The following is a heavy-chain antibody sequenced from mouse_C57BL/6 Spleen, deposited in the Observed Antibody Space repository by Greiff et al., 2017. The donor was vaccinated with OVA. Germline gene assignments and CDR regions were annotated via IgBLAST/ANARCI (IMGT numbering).Heavy chain of an antibody. J-gene: IGHJ3*01. CDR3: ARGATMVTTTGCAY. D-gene: IGHD2-2*01. V-gene: IGHV1-64*01. CDR2: IHPNSGST. CDR1: GYTFTSYW. Sequence: QVQLQQPGAELVKPGASVKLSCKASGYTFTSYWMHWVKQRPGQGLEWIGMIHPNSGSTNYNEKFKSKATLTVDKSSSTAYMQLSSLTSEDSAVYYCARGATMVTTTGCAYWGQGTLVTVSA.